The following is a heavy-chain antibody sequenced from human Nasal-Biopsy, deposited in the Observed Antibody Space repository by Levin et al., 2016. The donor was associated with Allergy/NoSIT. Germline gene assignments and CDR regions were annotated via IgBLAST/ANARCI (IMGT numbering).Heavy chain of an antibody. CDR1: GDSFNGYY. J-gene: IGHJ4*02. D-gene: IGHD6-19*01. CDR2: INHSGST. CDR3: ARGGIDQSSVDFDY. Sequence: GSLRLSCAVYGDSFNGYYWSWIRQPPGKGLEWIGEINHSGSTNYNPSLQSRVTISVDTSKNQFSLKLNSVTAADTALYYCARGGIDQSSVDFDYWGQGTLVTVSS. V-gene: IGHV4-34*01.